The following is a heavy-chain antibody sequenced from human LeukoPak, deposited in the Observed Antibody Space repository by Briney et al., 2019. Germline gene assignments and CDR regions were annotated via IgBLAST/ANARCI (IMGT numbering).Heavy chain of an antibody. Sequence: SETLSLTCTVSRGSISTYYWNWIRQPPGKGLEWIGYIYYTGTTDYNPSLKSRVTMSVDTSKNQFSLKLSSVTTADTAVYYCAREGHYYASGSGAFDIWGQGTMVTVSS. V-gene: IGHV4-59*01. D-gene: IGHD3-10*01. J-gene: IGHJ3*02. CDR2: IYYTGTT. CDR1: RGSISTYY. CDR3: AREGHYYASGSGAFDI.